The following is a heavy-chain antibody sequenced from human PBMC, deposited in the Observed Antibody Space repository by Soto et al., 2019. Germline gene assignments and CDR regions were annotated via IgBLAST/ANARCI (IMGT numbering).Heavy chain of an antibody. CDR2: IYYSGST. CDR3: ARDLRVLNYFDY. J-gene: IGHJ4*02. CDR1: GGSISSGDYY. Sequence: SETLSLTCTVSGGSISSGDYYWSWIRQPPGKGLEWIGYIYYSGSTYYNPSLKSRVTISVDTSKNQFSLKLSSVTAADTAVYYCARDLRVLNYFDYWGQGTLVTVSS. V-gene: IGHV4-30-4*01.